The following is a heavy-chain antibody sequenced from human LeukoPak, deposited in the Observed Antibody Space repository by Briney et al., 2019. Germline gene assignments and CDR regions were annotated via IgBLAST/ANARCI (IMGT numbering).Heavy chain of an antibody. V-gene: IGHV4-59*01. Sequence: SETLSLTCSFSGGSISSYYWSWIRQSPGKGLEWIGYIYYTGSTSFNPSLKSRVTISVDTSKNQLSLKLSSLTAEDTAVYYCARAKEGVAGFFDYWGQGTLVTVSS. CDR1: GGSISSYY. CDR2: IYYTGST. CDR3: ARAKEGVAGFFDY. J-gene: IGHJ4*02. D-gene: IGHD6-19*01.